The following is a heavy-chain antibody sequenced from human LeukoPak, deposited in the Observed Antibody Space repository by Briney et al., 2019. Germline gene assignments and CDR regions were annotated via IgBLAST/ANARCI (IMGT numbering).Heavy chain of an antibody. D-gene: IGHD6-19*01. CDR2: IKEDGSEK. Sequence: EGFLRLSCAASGFTFSSYWMSWVRQAPGKGLEWVANIKEDGSEKYYVDSVKGRFTISRDNAKNSLYLQMNSLRAEDTAVYYCARLITVAGTNWFDPWGQGTLVTVSS. CDR1: GFTFSSYW. J-gene: IGHJ5*02. CDR3: ARLITVAGTNWFDP. V-gene: IGHV3-7*05.